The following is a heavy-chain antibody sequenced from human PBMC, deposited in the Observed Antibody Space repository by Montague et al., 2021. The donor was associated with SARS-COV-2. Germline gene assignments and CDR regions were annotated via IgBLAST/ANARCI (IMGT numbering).Heavy chain of an antibody. CDR1: GGSIGSNY. CDR2: IHYSGSN. J-gene: IGHJ4*02. CDR3: ERSLDPSGTCYLPY. Sequence: SETLSLTCTVSGGSIGSNYWSWLRKPPGKGLEWIGHIHYSGSNTNCSTFKSRVPISIDTHKNQFSLKLSSVTAADTDVYYCERSLDPSGTCYLPYWGQGTLVTVSS. V-gene: IGHV4-59*01. D-gene: IGHD3-10*01.